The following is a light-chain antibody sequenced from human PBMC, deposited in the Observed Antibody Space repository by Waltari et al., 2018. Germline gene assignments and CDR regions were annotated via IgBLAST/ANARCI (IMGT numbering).Light chain of an antibody. CDR3: QVWDTTSDHLI. CDR1: NVGSNT. V-gene: IGLV3-21*04. CDR2: YDG. Sequence: SYVLTQPPSMSVAPEQPARITCGGDNVGSNTVNWYQLKPGQAPLLVIYYDGERPSGIPERFSGSNSESTATLTISRVEAGDEADYFCQVWDTTSDHLIFGGGTKLTVL. J-gene: IGLJ2*01.